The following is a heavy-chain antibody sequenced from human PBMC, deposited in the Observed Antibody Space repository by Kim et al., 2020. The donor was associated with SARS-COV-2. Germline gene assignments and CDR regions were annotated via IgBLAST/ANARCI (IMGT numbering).Heavy chain of an antibody. V-gene: IGHV5-51*01. Sequence: YPADSGPSYSPSFQGQVTISADKSISTAYLQWSSLKASDTAMYYCARIGDYWGQGTLVTVSS. CDR2: YPADSGP. J-gene: IGHJ4*02. D-gene: IGHD2-15*01. CDR3: ARIGDY.